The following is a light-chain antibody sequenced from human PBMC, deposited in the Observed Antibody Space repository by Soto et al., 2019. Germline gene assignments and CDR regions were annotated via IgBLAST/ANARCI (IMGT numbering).Light chain of an antibody. CDR1: SSNIGSND. CDR2: DNN. J-gene: IGLJ1*01. Sequence: VLTQPPSVSAAPGQKVTIPCSGGSSNIGSNDVCWYQQVPGTAPKVLIYDNNKRPSGIPDRFSGSKSGTSTTLGISGLQTGDEADYYCGTWHSDSYVFGSGTKVTVL. V-gene: IGLV1-51*01. CDR3: GTWHSDSYV.